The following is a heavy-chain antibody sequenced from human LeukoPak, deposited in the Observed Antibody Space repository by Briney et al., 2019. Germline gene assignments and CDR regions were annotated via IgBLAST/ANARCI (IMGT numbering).Heavy chain of an antibody. Sequence: ASETLSLTCTVSGGSLRSSGHWWVWIRQPPGKGLEWIGYIYYSGSTTYNPSLKSRVTMSVDTSKNQFSLKLTSVTAADTAVYYCASIPVSGAPLSNWGQGTLVTVSS. V-gene: IGHV4-61*08. CDR1: GGSLRSSGHW. CDR3: ASIPVSGAPLSN. D-gene: IGHD6-19*01. CDR2: IYYSGST. J-gene: IGHJ4*02.